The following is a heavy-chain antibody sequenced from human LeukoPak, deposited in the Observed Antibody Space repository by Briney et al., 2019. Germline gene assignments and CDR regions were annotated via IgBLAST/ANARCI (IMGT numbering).Heavy chain of an antibody. CDR3: ARGVVVAPAALWHFDL. J-gene: IGHJ2*01. D-gene: IGHD2-2*01. V-gene: IGHV4-39*07. CDR1: GGSISSSSYY. Sequence: PSETLSLTCTVSGGSISSSSYYWGWIRQPPGKGLEWIGSIYYSGSTNYNPSLKSRVTISVDTSKNQFSLNLNSVTAADTAVYHCARGVVVAPAALWHFDLWGRGTRVPVSS. CDR2: IYYSGST.